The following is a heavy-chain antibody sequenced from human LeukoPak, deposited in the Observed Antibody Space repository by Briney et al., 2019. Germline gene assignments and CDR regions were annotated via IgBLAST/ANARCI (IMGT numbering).Heavy chain of an antibody. V-gene: IGHV3-33*08. J-gene: IGHJ4*02. CDR3: ARSNYYGSGGYYKRGDYFDY. CDR2: IWYDGSNK. D-gene: IGHD3-10*01. Sequence: GRSLRLSCAASGFTFSNYAMHWVRQAPDKGLEWVAVIWYDGSNKYYADSVKGRFTISRDNSKNTLYLQMNSLRAEDTAVYYCARSNYYGSGGYYKRGDYFDYWGQGTLVTVSS. CDR1: GFTFSNYA.